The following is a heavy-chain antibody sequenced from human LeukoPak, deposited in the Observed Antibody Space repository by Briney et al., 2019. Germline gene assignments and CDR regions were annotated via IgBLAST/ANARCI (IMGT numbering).Heavy chain of an antibody. V-gene: IGHV3-30*03. J-gene: IGHJ6*02. CDR1: GFTFSSYS. CDR3: ARDEGGAEGYYYYGMDV. CDR2: ISYDGSNK. Sequence: PGGSLRLSCAASGFTFSSYSMNWVRQAPGKGLEWVAVISYDGSNKYYADSVKGRFTISRDNSKNTLYLQMNSLRAEDTAVYYCARDEGGAEGYYYYGMDVWGQGTTVTVSS. D-gene: IGHD3-16*01.